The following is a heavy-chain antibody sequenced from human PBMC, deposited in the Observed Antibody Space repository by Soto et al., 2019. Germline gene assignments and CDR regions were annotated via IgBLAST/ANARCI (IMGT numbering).Heavy chain of an antibody. J-gene: IGHJ4*02. Sequence: EVQLVESGGGLVQPGRSLRLSCAASGFTFDDYAMHWVRQAPGKGLEWVSGISGSGGSTYYADSVKGRFTISRDNSKNTLYLQMNSLRAEDTAVYYCANWHYSSRFGYWGQGTLVTVSS. CDR1: GFTFDDYA. CDR2: ISGSGGST. D-gene: IGHD6-19*01. V-gene: IGHV3-23*04. CDR3: ANWHYSSRFGY.